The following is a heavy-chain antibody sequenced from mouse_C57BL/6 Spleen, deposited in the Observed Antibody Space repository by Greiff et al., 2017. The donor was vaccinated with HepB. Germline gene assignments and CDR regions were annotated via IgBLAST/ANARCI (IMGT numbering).Heavy chain of an antibody. D-gene: IGHD1-1*01. V-gene: IGHV14-4*01. CDR3: TIAGYYGSTGYFDY. J-gene: IGHJ2*01. CDR1: GFNIKDDY. CDR2: IDPENGDT. Sequence: QQSGAELVRPGASVKLSCTASGFNIKDDYMHWVKQGPEQGLEWIGWIDPENGDTEYASKFQGKATITADTSSNTAYLQLSSLTSEDTAVYYCTIAGYYGSTGYFDYWGQGTTLTVSS.